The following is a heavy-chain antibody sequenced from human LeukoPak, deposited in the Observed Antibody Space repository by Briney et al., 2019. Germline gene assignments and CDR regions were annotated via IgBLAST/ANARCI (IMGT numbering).Heavy chain of an antibody. Sequence: SETLSLTCTVSGGSISGYYWTWIRQPAGKGLEWIGRIYTSGSTNYNPSLKSRVTMSVDTSKNQFSLKLSSVTAADTAVYYCARHGRLITAAGTGVDPWGQGTLVTVSS. CDR2: IYTSGST. V-gene: IGHV4-4*07. D-gene: IGHD6-13*01. CDR3: ARHGRLITAAGTGVDP. J-gene: IGHJ5*02. CDR1: GGSISGYY.